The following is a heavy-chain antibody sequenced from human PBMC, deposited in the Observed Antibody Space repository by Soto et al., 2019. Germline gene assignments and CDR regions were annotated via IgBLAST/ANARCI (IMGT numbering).Heavy chain of an antibody. V-gene: IGHV6-1*01. CDR1: GDSVSSDITS. D-gene: IGHD3-10*01. CDR2: TYYRSKWFH. CDR3: ARGNALDV. J-gene: IGHJ3*01. Sequence: PSQTLSLTCAISGDSVSSDITSWNWIRQSPSRGLEWLGRTYYRSKWFHDYAASVKSRITINPDTYKNQFSLELNSMTPEDTAVYYCARGNALDVWGQGTVVTVS.